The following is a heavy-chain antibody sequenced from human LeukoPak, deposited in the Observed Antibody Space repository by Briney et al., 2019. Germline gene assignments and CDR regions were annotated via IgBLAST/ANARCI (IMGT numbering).Heavy chain of an antibody. CDR1: GFTFSSYA. D-gene: IGHD2/OR15-2a*01. CDR3: AKDQNFASWFDP. V-gene: IGHV3-30*04. CDR2: ISYEGSNK. J-gene: IGHJ5*02. Sequence: GRSLRLSCAASGFTFSSYAMHWVRQAPGKGLEWVAVISYEGSNKYYADSVKGRFTISRDNSKNTLYLQMNSLRAEDTAVYYCAKDQNFASWFDPWGQGTLVTVSS.